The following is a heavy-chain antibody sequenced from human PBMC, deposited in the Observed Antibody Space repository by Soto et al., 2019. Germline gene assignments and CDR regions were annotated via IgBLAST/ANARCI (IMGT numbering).Heavy chain of an antibody. J-gene: IGHJ4*02. Sequence: QVQLVQSGAEEKKPGASVKVSCKASGYTFTGYAMHWVRQAPGQRLEWMGWINAGNGNTKYSQKFQGRVTITRDTSASAAYMELSSLSSEDTAVYDCARAVAVPADFDYWGQGTLVTVSS. CDR1: GYTFTGYA. V-gene: IGHV1-3*05. CDR2: INAGNGNT. D-gene: IGHD6-19*01. CDR3: ARAVAVPADFDY.